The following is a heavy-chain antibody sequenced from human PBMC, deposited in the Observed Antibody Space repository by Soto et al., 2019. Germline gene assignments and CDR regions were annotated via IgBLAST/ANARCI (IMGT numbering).Heavy chain of an antibody. Sequence: GASVKVSCKASGYTFTSYYMHWVRQAPGQGLEWMGIINPSGGSTSYAQKFQGRVTMTRDTSTSTVYMELSSLRSEDTAVYYCAGVGATIDYYYYGMDVWGQGTTVTVS. J-gene: IGHJ6*02. CDR1: GYTFTSYY. CDR2: INPSGGST. CDR3: AGVGATIDYYYYGMDV. V-gene: IGHV1-46*03. D-gene: IGHD1-26*01.